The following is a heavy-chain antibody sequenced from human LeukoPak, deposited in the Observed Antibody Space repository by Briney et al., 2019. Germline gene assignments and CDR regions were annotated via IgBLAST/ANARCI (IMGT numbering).Heavy chain of an antibody. CDR2: IYSGGST. J-gene: IGHJ6*03. CDR1: GFTFSSYA. Sequence: GGSLRLSCAASGFTFSSYAMHWVRQAPGKGLEWVSVIYSGGSTYYADSVKGRFTISRDNSKNTLYLQMNSLRAEDTAVYYCASGSGSYRTPYYYMDVWGTGTTVTVSS. CDR3: ASGSGSYRTPYYYMDV. V-gene: IGHV3-53*01. D-gene: IGHD3-10*01.